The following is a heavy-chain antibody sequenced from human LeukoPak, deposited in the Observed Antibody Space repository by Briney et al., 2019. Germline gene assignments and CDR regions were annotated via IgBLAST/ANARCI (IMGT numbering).Heavy chain of an antibody. CDR2: ISGSGGST. CDR1: GFTFSSYA. V-gene: IGHV3-23*01. Sequence: GGSLRLSCAASGFTFSSYAMSWVRQALGKGLEWVSGISGSGGSTYYADSVKGRFTISRDNSKNTLYLQMNSLRAEDTAVYYCAKDPPLDIVVVPAATIDYWGQGTLVTVSS. J-gene: IGHJ4*02. CDR3: AKDPPLDIVVVPAATIDY. D-gene: IGHD2-2*01.